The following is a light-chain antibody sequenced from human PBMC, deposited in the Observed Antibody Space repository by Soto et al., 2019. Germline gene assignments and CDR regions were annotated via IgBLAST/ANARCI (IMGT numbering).Light chain of an antibody. CDR1: QTISSW. J-gene: IGKJ1*01. CDR3: QHYNSYSET. CDR2: KAS. Sequence: DIQMTQSPSTLSGSAGDRVTLTCRASQTISSWLAWYQQKPGKAPKLLIYKASTLKSGVPSRFSGSGSGTEFTLTISSLQHDDLATYYCQHYNSYSETFGQGTKVDIK. V-gene: IGKV1-5*03.